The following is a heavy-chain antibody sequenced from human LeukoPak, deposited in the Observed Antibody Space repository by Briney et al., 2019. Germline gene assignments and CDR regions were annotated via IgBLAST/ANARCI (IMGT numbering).Heavy chain of an antibody. V-gene: IGHV4-59*08. CDR2: MYYNGTT. J-gene: IGHJ3*02. Sequence: SETLSLTCTVSGGSISDYHWSWIRQPPGKGLEWIGYMYYNGTTNYNPSLKSRVTISVDTSKNHFSPKLSSVTAADTAMYYCARWGYDNSGHYAFDIWGQGTMVTVSS. CDR1: GGSISDYH. D-gene: IGHD3-22*01. CDR3: ARWGYDNSGHYAFDI.